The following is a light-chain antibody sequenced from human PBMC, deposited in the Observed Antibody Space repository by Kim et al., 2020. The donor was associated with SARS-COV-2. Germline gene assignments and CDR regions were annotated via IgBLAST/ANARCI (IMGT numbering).Light chain of an antibody. J-gene: IGLJ2*01. CDR3: NSRDSSGNRV. CDR1: SLRSYY. Sequence: VALGRTIRITYQRDSLRSYYASWYQQKPGQAPVLVIYGKNNRPSGIPDRFSGSSSGNTASLTITGAQAEDEADYYCNSRDSSGNRVFGGGTQLTVL. V-gene: IGLV3-19*01. CDR2: GKN.